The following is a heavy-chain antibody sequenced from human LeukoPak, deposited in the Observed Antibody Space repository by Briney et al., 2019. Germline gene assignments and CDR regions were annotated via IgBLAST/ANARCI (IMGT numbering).Heavy chain of an antibody. V-gene: IGHV4-59*01. CDR1: GGSISSYY. Sequence: SETLSLTCTVSGGSISSYYWSWIRQPPGKGLEWIGYIYYSGSTNYNPSLKSRVTLSVDTSKNQFSLKLSSVTAADTAVYYCARTSVLVGYFDYWGQGTLVTVSS. J-gene: IGHJ4*02. CDR3: ARTSVLVGYFDY. D-gene: IGHD2-8*02. CDR2: IYYSGST.